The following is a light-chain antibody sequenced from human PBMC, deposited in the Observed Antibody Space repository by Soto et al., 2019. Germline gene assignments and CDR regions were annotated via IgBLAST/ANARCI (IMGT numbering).Light chain of an antibody. V-gene: IGKV1-33*01. J-gene: IGKJ2*01. CDR2: DAS. Sequence: DIQMTQSPSSLSASVGDRVTITCQASQDISHYINWYQQKPGKAPKLLIYDASNLKTGVPPRFSASGSGTDFTFTISRLQPEDIGTYYCQQNDNLRTFGQGTKLKIK. CDR1: QDISHY. CDR3: QQNDNLRT.